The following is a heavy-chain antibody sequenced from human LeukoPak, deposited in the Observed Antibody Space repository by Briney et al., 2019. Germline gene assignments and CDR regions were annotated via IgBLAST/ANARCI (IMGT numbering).Heavy chain of an antibody. CDR2: ISSSSSYI. J-gene: IGHJ4*02. CDR3: AREGDAGKQWLVRPRPPNFDY. D-gene: IGHD6-19*01. Sequence: PGGSLRLSCAASGFTFSSYSMNWVRQAPGKGLEWVSSISSSSSYIYYADSVKGRFTISRDNAKNSLYLQMNSLRAEDTAVHYCAREGDAGKQWLVRPRPPNFDYWGQGTLVTVSS. CDR1: GFTFSSYS. V-gene: IGHV3-21*01.